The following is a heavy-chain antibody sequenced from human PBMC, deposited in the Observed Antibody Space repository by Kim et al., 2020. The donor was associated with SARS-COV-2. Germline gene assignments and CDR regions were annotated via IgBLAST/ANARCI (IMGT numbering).Heavy chain of an antibody. V-gene: IGHV3-30*18. D-gene: IGHD6-13*01. J-gene: IGHJ6*02. CDR3: AKDLLSSSRWSGFRRDYFYYYSMDV. CDR1: GFTFSNHA. Sequence: GGSLRLSCAASGFTFSNHAMHWVRQAPGKELEWVAVISYDGINEYYVDSVKGRFTVSRDNSKNTLYLQMNSLRVKDTAVYYCAKDLLSSSRWSGFRRDYFYYYSMDVWGQGTTVTVSS. CDR2: ISYDGINE.